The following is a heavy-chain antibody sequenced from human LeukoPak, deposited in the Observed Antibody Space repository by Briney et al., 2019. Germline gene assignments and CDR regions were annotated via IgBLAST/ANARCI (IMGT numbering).Heavy chain of an antibody. CDR2: FDPEDGET. V-gene: IGHV1-24*01. J-gene: IGHJ3*02. CDR3: ATGTHPLFVAAFDI. CDR1: GYTLTELS. D-gene: IGHD2-21*01. Sequence: ASVKVSCKVSGYTLTELSMHWVRQAPGKGLEWMGGFDPEDGETIYAQRFQGRVTMTEDTSTDTAYMELSSLRSEDTAVYYCATGTHPLFVAAFDIWGQGTMVTVSS.